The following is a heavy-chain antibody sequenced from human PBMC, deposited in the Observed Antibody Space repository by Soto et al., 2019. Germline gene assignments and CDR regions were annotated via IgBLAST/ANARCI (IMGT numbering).Heavy chain of an antibody. D-gene: IGHD1-26*01. Sequence: SETLSLTCTVSGDSISSGRYYWNWIRQHPGKGLEWIGYMYYSGSTYYDPSLKSRITISRDTSKNQFSLRLSSVTAADTAMYYCARDNPGVGRTGLGPWGRGNLVTASS. CDR3: ARDNPGVGRTGLGP. J-gene: IGHJ5*02. CDR2: MYYSGST. CDR1: GDSISSGRYY. V-gene: IGHV4-31*03.